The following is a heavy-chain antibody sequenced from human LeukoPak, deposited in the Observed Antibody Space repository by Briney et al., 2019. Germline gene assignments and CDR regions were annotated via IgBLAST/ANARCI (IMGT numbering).Heavy chain of an antibody. Sequence: GGSLRLSCAASGFTFSSYDMHWVRQATGKGLEWVSAIGTAGDTYYPGSVKGRFTISRENAKNSLYLQMNSLRAGDTAVYYCARGYYDSSGYSIPYRFDPWGQGTLVTVSS. J-gene: IGHJ5*02. CDR3: ARGYYDSSGYSIPYRFDP. CDR1: GFTFSSYD. V-gene: IGHV3-13*01. CDR2: IGTAGDT. D-gene: IGHD3-22*01.